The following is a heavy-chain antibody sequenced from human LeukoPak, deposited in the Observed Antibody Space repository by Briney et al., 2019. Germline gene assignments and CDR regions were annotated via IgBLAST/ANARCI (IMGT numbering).Heavy chain of an antibody. Sequence: PGGSLRLSCAASGFTFSNYWMHGFPQAPGKGRFGVSVLNVDGSVKSYADSVKGRFTISRDNAKNTVSLQMNSLRAEDTAVYYCVRDLILVDTPGDDFDYWGQGALVTVSS. CDR1: GFTFSNYW. CDR3: VRDLILVDTPGDDFDY. D-gene: IGHD4-23*01. CDR2: LNVDGSVK. V-gene: IGHV3-74*01. J-gene: IGHJ4*02.